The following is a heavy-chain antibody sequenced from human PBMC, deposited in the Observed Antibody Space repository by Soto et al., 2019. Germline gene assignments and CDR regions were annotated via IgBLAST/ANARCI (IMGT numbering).Heavy chain of an antibody. CDR1: GYTFTSYG. CDR2: ISAYNGNT. J-gene: IGHJ5*02. D-gene: IGHD2-15*01. V-gene: IGHV1-18*01. Sequence: ASVKVSCKASGYTFTSYGISWVRQAPGQGLEWMGWISAYNGNTNYAQKLQGRVTMTTDTSTSTAYMEPRSLRSDDTAVYYCARDPQNHCSGGSCSQLGHWFDPRAERTPVTVSS. CDR3: ARDPQNHCSGGSCSQLGHWFDP.